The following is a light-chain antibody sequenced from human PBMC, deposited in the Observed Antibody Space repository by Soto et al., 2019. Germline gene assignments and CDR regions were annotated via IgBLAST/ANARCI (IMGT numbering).Light chain of an antibody. Sequence: QSALTQPPSASGSPGQSVTISCTGTSSDVGGYNYVSWYQQHPGKAPKLMIYEVSKRPSGVPDRFSGSKSGNTASLTVSGLQAEDEADYYCGSYTGGNTSVFGAGTKVTVL. J-gene: IGLJ1*01. CDR2: EVS. CDR1: SSDVGGYNY. CDR3: GSYTGGNTSV. V-gene: IGLV2-8*01.